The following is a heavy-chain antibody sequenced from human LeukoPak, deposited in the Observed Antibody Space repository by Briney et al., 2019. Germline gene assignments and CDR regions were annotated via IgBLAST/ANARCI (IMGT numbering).Heavy chain of an antibody. CDR3: ARGKQQLVYDYFDY. CDR2: IYYSGST. Sequence: SQTLSLTCTVSGGSISSGDYYWSWIRHPPGKGLEWIGYIYYSGSTYYNPFLKSRVTISVDTSKNQFSLKLSSVTAADTAVYYCARGKQQLVYDYFDYWGQGTLVTVSS. V-gene: IGHV4-30-4*08. D-gene: IGHD6-13*01. CDR1: GGSISSGDYY. J-gene: IGHJ4*02.